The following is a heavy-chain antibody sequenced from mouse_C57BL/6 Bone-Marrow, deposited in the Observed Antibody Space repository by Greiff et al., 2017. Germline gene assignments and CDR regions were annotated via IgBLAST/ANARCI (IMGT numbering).Heavy chain of an antibody. CDR3: TITTAHYFDY. V-gene: IGHV5-9-1*02. D-gene: IGHD1-2*01. Sequence: EVQRVESGEGLVKPGGSLKLSCAASGFTFSSYAMSWVRQTPEKRLEWVAYISSGGDYIYYADTVKGRFTISRDNARNTLYLQMSSRKAEDTAMYYCTITTAHYFDYWGQGTTLTVSS. CDR2: ISSGGDYI. J-gene: IGHJ2*01. CDR1: GFTFSSYA.